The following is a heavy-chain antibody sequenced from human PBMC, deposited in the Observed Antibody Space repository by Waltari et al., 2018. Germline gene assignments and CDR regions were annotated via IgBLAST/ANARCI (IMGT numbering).Heavy chain of an antibody. D-gene: IGHD2-21*01. CDR3: ANECGGCCSLDY. Sequence: QVQLVESGGGVVQPGGSLRLSCAASGFTFSAYGMHWVRQAPGKGLGWVAIVQPVGKNKYYAESGRGRFTNSRDNSQNPVDLQMDRLRLEDSGVYYCANECGGCCSLDYWGQGTLVTVSS. CDR1: GFTFSAYG. CDR2: VQPVGKNK. J-gene: IGHJ4*02. V-gene: IGHV3-30*02.